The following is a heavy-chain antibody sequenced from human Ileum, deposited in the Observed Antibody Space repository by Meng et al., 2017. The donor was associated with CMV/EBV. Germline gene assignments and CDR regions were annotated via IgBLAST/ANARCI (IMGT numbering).Heavy chain of an antibody. CDR2: IYTSGSTV. V-gene: IGHV3-48*03. D-gene: IGHD2-21*01. CDR3: AREEMNCGGDCYVY. Sequence: GEALKISCTASGFTFANYEMNWVRQAPGKGLEWIAYIYTSGSTVHYADSVKGRFTISRDDAKNSLYLQMNSLTDEETALYYCAREEMNCGGDCYVYWGHGTLVTVSS. CDR1: GFTFANYE. J-gene: IGHJ4*01.